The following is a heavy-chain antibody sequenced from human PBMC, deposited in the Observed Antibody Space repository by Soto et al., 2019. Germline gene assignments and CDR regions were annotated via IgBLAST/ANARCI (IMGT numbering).Heavy chain of an antibody. V-gene: IGHV3-30*18. Sequence: QVQLVESGGGVVQPGRSLRLSCAASGFTFSSYGMHWVRQAPGKGLEWVAVITFDGSDKYYTDSVKGRFAISRDNSKSTLYLQMNSRRGDDTDVYSCAKAGGSYFAIPDSWGQGTLVTVSS. CDR3: AKAGGSYFAIPDS. D-gene: IGHD1-26*01. CDR2: ITFDGSDK. J-gene: IGHJ5*01. CDR1: GFTFSSYG.